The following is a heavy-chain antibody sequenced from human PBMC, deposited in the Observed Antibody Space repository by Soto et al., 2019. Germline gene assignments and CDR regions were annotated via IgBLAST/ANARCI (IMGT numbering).Heavy chain of an antibody. CDR1: GFTFSSYS. D-gene: IGHD6-19*01. V-gene: IGHV3-21*01. CDR3: ARDCADIIAVAGRDAFDI. CDR2: ISSSSSYI. Sequence: GGSLRLSCAASGFTFSSYSMNWVRQAPGKGLEWVSSISSSSSYIYYEDSVKGRFTISRDNAKNSLYLQMNSLRAEDTAVYYCARDCADIIAVAGRDAFDIWGQGTMVTVSS. J-gene: IGHJ3*02.